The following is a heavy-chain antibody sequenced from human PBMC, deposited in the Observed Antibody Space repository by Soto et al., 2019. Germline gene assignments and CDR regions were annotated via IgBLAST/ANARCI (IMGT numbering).Heavy chain of an antibody. CDR1: AYTFTSYD. J-gene: IGHJ4*02. D-gene: IGHD7-27*01. Sequence: ASVKVSCKAAAYTFTSYDINWVRQATGQDFEWMGWMNPNNGNTAYAQKFQGRVTMARDTSKSTAFMELSSLTSEDTAVYYCARGPRNWGVDYWGQGPLVTASS. CDR2: MNPNNGNT. V-gene: IGHV1-8*01. CDR3: ARGPRNWGVDY.